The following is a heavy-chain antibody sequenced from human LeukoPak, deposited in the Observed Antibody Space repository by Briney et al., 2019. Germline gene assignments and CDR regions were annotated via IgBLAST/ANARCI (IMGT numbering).Heavy chain of an antibody. CDR3: ARALEFTKLEFDP. Sequence: SQTLSLTCTVSGGSISSGGYYWSWIRQHPGKGLEWIGYIYYSGSTHYNPSLKSRVTISVDTSKNQFSLKLSSVTAADTAMYYCARALEFTKLEFDPWGQGTLVTVSS. V-gene: IGHV4-31*03. D-gene: IGHD1-1*01. J-gene: IGHJ5*02. CDR2: IYYSGST. CDR1: GGSISSGGYY.